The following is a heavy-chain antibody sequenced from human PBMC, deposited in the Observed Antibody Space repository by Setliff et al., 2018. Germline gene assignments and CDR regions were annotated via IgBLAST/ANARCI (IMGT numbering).Heavy chain of an antibody. CDR2: IRYNGNNQ. J-gene: IGHJ6*02. V-gene: IGHV3-30*02. CDR1: GFTFSGFG. CDR3: ARDGVAYGMDV. D-gene: IGHD2-15*01. Sequence: GGSLRLSCAASGFTFSGFGMHWVRQAPGKGLEWVAFIRYNGNNQYYSDSVKGRFTISRDNSRNTLYLQMNSLRAEDTAVYYCARDGVAYGMDVWGQGTTVTVSS.